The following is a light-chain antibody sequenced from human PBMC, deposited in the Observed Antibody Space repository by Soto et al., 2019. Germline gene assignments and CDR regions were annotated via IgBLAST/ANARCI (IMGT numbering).Light chain of an antibody. Sequence: EIVMTQFPVTLSLSPGDRATLSCRASQSLSNTYISWYQQKPGQAPRLLIYGASTRATGIPARFSGSGSGTDFTLTISSLQPEDFALYYCHQDFDLPLTFGGGTKVDIK. CDR1: QSLSNTY. J-gene: IGKJ4*01. V-gene: IGKV3D-7*01. CDR3: HQDFDLPLT. CDR2: GAS.